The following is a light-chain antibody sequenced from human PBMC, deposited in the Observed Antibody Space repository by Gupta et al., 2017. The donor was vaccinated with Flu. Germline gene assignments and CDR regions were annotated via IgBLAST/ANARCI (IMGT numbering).Light chain of an antibody. CDR2: QDT. Sequence: TASITCSVDQLGRKYTSWFQQMSGQSPALVTYQDTKRPSGIPERFSGSNAGNTATLNISANQTMDESDYYGQAWDSSTAWSAVVFGGGTKLTVL. V-gene: IGLV3-1*01. CDR3: QAWDSSTAWSAVV. CDR1: QLGRKY. J-gene: IGLJ2*01.